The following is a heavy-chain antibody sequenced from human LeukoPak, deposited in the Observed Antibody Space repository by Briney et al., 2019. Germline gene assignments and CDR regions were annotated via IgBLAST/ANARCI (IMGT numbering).Heavy chain of an antibody. J-gene: IGHJ4*02. V-gene: IGHV3-48*04. CDR3: ARDRPESGYDNDY. CDR2: ITSTGTTI. Sequence: QAGGSLRLSCAASGFTFGSAWMSWVRQAPGKGLEWLSYITSTGTTIFYADSVKGRFTISRDNAKNSLYLQMNSLRAEDTAVYYCARDRPESGYDNDYWGQGTLVTVSS. D-gene: IGHD5-12*01. CDR1: GFTFGSAW.